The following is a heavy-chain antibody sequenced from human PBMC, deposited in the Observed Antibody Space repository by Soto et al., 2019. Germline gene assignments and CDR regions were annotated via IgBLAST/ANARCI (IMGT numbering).Heavy chain of an antibody. CDR2: IKSKTDGGTT. CDR3: TTGTRAVAGTFGFFGYDLRDYYYYYGMDV. CDR1: GFTFSNAW. Sequence: GGSLRLSCAASGFTFSNAWMNWVRQAPGKGLEWVGRIKSKTDGGTTDYAAPVKGRFTISRDDSKNTLYLQMNSLKTEDTAVYYCTTGTRAVAGTFGFFGYDLRDYYYYYGMDVWGQGTTVTVSS. V-gene: IGHV3-15*07. J-gene: IGHJ6*02. D-gene: IGHD6-19*01.